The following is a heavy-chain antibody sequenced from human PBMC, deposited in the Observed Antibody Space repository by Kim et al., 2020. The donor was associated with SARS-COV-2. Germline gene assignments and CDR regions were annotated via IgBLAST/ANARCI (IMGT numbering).Heavy chain of an antibody. V-gene: IGHV3-74*01. J-gene: IGHJ4*02. Sequence: GGSLRLSCAASGFTFSSYWMHWVRQAPGKGLVWVSRINSDGSSTSYADSVKGRFTISRDNAKNTLYLQMNSLRAEDTAVYYCARVSGDGPNWNDADFDYWGQGTLVTVSS. CDR2: INSDGSST. CDR3: ARVSGDGPNWNDADFDY. CDR1: GFTFSSYW. D-gene: IGHD1-20*01.